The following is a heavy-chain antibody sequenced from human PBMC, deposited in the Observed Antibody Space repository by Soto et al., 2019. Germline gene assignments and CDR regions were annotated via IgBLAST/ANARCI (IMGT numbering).Heavy chain of an antibody. CDR3: ARVASSSSWHIPHFDQ. D-gene: IGHD6-13*01. CDR2: IWYDGSTK. V-gene: IGHV3-33*01. CDR1: GFMFRSYA. Sequence: GGSLRLSCAESGFMFRSYAMHWVRQAPGKGLEWVAGIWYDGSTKYYGDSVKGRYSISRDNSKNMLDLQMNSLRAEDTAVYYCARVASSSSWHIPHFDQWGQGTLVTVSS. J-gene: IGHJ4*02.